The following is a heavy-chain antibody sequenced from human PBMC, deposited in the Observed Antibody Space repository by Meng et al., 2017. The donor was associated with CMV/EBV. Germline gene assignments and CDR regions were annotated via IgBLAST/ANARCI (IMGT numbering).Heavy chain of an antibody. V-gene: IGHV3-21*01. J-gene: IGHJ6*02. Sequence: GESLKISCAASGFTFSSYSMNWVRQAPGKGLEWVSSISSSSSYIYYADSVKGRFTISRDNAKNSPYLQMNSLRAEDTAVYYCARALDLDSGYCSSTSCYYYYYGMDVWGQGTTVTVSS. CDR1: GFTFSSYS. CDR2: ISSSSSYI. D-gene: IGHD2-2*01. CDR3: ARALDLDSGYCSSTSCYYYYYGMDV.